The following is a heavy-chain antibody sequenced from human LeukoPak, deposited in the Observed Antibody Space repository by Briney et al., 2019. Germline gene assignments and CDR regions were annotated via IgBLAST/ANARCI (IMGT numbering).Heavy chain of an antibody. CDR3: ASEPYGSGSFLGAFDI. D-gene: IGHD3-10*01. Sequence: SETLSLTCAVSDDSIRSSAYYWGWIRQPPGKGLEWIGSIYYSGSTYYNPSLKSRVTISIDTSKNQFSLKLSSVTAADAAVYYCASEPYGSGSFLGAFDIWGQGTMVTVSS. CDR1: DDSIRSSAYY. V-gene: IGHV4-39*01. CDR2: IYYSGST. J-gene: IGHJ3*02.